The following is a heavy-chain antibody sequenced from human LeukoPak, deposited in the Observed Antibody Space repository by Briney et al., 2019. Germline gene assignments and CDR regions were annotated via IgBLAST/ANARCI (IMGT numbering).Heavy chain of an antibody. V-gene: IGHV4-59*01. D-gene: IGHD1-26*01. CDR1: GGSISSYY. J-gene: IGHJ6*03. Sequence: KPSETLSLTCTVSGGSISSYYWSWIRQPPGKGLEWIGYIYYSGSTNYNPSLKSRVTISVDTSKNQFSLKLSSVTAADTAVYYCARDSSGSLQYYYYYYMDVWGKGTTVTVSS. CDR2: IYYSGST. CDR3: ARDSSGSLQYYYYYYMDV.